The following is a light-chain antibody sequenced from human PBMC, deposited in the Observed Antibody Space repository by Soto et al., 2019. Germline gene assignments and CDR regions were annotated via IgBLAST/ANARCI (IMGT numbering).Light chain of an antibody. V-gene: IGKV1-5*01. CDR2: DAS. Sequence: DIQMTQSPSTLSASVGDRVTITCRASQSISNWLAWYQQKPGRAPQLPIFDASSLESGVPSRFSGSGSGTEFTLTISSLQPDDFATYYCQQYSSFLVTFGQGTKLEIK. CDR1: QSISNW. J-gene: IGKJ2*01. CDR3: QQYSSFLVT.